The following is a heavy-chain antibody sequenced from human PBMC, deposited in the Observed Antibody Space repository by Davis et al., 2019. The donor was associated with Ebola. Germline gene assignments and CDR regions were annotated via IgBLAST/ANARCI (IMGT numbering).Heavy chain of an antibody. D-gene: IGHD5-18*01. CDR2: ISSIGSTI. CDR1: GFTFSDYY. V-gene: IGHV3-11*01. CDR3: ARVDTAMGTDY. Sequence: GESLKISCAASGFTFSDYYMSWIRQAPGKGLEWVSYISSIGSTIYYADSVKGRFTISRDNAKNSLYLQMNSLRAEDTAVYYCARVDTAMGTDYWGQGTLVTVSS. J-gene: IGHJ4*02.